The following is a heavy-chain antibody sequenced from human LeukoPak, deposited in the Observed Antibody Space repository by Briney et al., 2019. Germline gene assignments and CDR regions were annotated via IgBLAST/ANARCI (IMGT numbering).Heavy chain of an antibody. D-gene: IGHD6-6*01. CDR3: ARDSSRVARGYFDY. J-gene: IGHJ4*02. CDR2: IYHSGAT. Sequence: SETLSLTCAVSGGSISSDNWWSWVRQPPGKGLEWIGEIYHSGATNYDSSLKSRLTISVDKSKNQFFLKLSSVTAADTAVYYCARDSSRVARGYFDYWGQGTLVTVSS. V-gene: IGHV4-4*02. CDR1: GGSISSDNW.